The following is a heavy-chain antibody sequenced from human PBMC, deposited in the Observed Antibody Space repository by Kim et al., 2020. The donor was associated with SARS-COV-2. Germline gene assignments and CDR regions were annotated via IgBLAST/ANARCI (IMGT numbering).Heavy chain of an antibody. CDR2: IGTKPNNYAA. CDR1: GFTFSGST. J-gene: IGHJ6*02. Sequence: GGSLRLSCVASGFTFSGSTMHWVRQASGTGLEWVGRIGTKPNNYAATYAASVKGRFTISRDDSKNTAYLQMNSLKTEDTAVYFCWGKVTTVGGIDVWGRGTTVTVSS. V-gene: IGHV3-73*01. CDR3: WGKVTTVGGIDV. D-gene: IGHD4-17*01.